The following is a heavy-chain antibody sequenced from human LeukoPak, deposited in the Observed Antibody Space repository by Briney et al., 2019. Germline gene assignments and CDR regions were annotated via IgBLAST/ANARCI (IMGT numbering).Heavy chain of an antibody. J-gene: IGHJ5*02. CDR1: GFVVSSNY. CDR2: ISSSSSYI. D-gene: IGHD5-18*01. V-gene: IGHV3-21*01. CDR3: ARGDTGFDP. Sequence: GGSLRLSCAASGFVVSSNYMNWVRQAPGKGLEWVSSISSSSSYIYYADSVKGRFTISRDNAKNSLYLQMNSLRAQDTAVYYCARGDTGFDPWGQGTLVTVSS.